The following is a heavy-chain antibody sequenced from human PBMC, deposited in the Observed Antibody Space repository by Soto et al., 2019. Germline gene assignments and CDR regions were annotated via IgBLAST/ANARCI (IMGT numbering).Heavy chain of an antibody. CDR1: GGTFSSYA. Sequence: SVKVSCKASGGTFSSYAISWVRQAPGQGLEWMGGIIPIFGTANYAQKFQGRVTITADKSTSTAYMELSSLRSEDTAVYYCARDPDYDFWSGYTFDPWGQGTLVTVSS. V-gene: IGHV1-69*06. D-gene: IGHD3-3*01. CDR2: IIPIFGTA. J-gene: IGHJ5*02. CDR3: ARDPDYDFWSGYTFDP.